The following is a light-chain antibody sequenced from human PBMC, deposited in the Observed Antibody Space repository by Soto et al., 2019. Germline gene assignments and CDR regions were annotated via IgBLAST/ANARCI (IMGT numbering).Light chain of an antibody. CDR2: GAS. Sequence: IVLTQSPGTLSVSPGERATLSCRSSQSVSNKYLAWYQQKPGQAPRLIIYGASNRATGIPDRFSGSGSGTEFTLTISSLKSEDFAVYYCQQYNNWPITFGQGTRLEIK. CDR3: QQYNNWPIT. V-gene: IGKV3D-15*01. CDR1: QSVSNKY. J-gene: IGKJ5*01.